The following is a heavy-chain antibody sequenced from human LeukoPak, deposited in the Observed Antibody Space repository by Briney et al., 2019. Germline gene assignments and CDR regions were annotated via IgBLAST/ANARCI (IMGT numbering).Heavy chain of an antibody. CDR2: ISYDGSNK. V-gene: IGHV3-30-3*01. CDR3: VRRPSITIFGVVDDAFDI. Sequence: GGSLRLSCAASGFTFSSYAMSWVRQAPGKGLEWVAVISYDGSNKYYADSVKGRFTISRDNSKNTLYLQMNSLRAEDTAVYYCVRRPSITIFGVVDDAFDIWGQGTMVTVSS. D-gene: IGHD3-3*01. CDR1: GFTFSSYA. J-gene: IGHJ3*02.